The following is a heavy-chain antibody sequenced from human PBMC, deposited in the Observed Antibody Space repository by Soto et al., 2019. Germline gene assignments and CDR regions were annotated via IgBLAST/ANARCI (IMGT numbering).Heavy chain of an antibody. Sequence: GGSLRLSCEASGFTFRSFTMNWVRQAPGKGLEWVSTISSNSAYIYYTDALRGRFTISRDNAKNSLHLQMNSLRAEDTAVYYCTRDASRDSSARGWFDPWGPGTLVTVS. V-gene: IGHV3-21*01. CDR3: TRDASRDSSARGWFDP. J-gene: IGHJ5*02. D-gene: IGHD6-13*01. CDR2: ISSNSAYI. CDR1: GFTFRSFT.